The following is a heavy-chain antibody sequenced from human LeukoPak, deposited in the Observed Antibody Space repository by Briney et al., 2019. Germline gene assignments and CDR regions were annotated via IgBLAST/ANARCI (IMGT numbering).Heavy chain of an antibody. J-gene: IGHJ6*02. V-gene: IGHV1-58*02. CDR1: GFTFTSSA. Sequence: SVKVSCKASGFTFTSSAMQWVRQARGQRLEWIGWIVVGSGNTNYAQKFQERVTITRDMSTSTAYMELSSLRSEDAAVYYCAAYCDSSGYYRYYYYYGMDVWGQGTTVTVSS. D-gene: IGHD3-22*01. CDR2: IVVGSGNT. CDR3: AAYCDSSGYYRYYYYYGMDV.